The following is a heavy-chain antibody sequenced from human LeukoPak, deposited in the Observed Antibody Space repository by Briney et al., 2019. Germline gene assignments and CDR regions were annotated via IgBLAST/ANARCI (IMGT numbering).Heavy chain of an antibody. J-gene: IGHJ4*02. V-gene: IGHV1-2*02. D-gene: IGHD3-10*01. CDR2: INPNTGGT. CDR1: GYTFTGYY. Sequence: ASVKVSCKASGYTFTGYYMHWVRQAPGQGVGWLGGINPNTGGTNSAQKLQGRVTMNRDTSSSTAYMELTSLTSADTAVYYCARIGVIDIDFWGQGTLVTVSS. CDR3: ARIGVIDIDF.